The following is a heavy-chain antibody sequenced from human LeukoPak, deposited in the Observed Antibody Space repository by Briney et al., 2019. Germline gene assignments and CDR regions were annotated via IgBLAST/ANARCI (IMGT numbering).Heavy chain of an antibody. D-gene: IGHD5-24*01. CDR1: GFTFGKYW. J-gene: IGHJ3*02. V-gene: IGHV3-23*01. CDR3: AKGPGEMATIDAFDI. Sequence: QAGGSLRLSCVASGFTFGKYWMSWVRQAPGKGLEWVSAISGSGGSTYYADSVKGRFSISRDNSKDTLYLQMNSLRAEDTAVYYCAKGPGEMATIDAFDIWGQGTMVTVSS. CDR2: ISGSGGST.